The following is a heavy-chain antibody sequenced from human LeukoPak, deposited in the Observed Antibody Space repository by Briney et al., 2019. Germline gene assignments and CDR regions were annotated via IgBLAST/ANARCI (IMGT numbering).Heavy chain of an antibody. CDR3: ARGPTMVRGFDP. CDR1: GGSFSGYY. CDR2: INHSGST. Sequence: SGTLSLTCAVYGGSFSGYYWSWIRQPPGKGLEWIGEINHSGSTNYNPPLKSRVTISVDTSKNQFSLKLSSVTAADTAVYYCARGPTMVRGFDPWGQGTLVTVSS. J-gene: IGHJ5*02. D-gene: IGHD3-10*01. V-gene: IGHV4-34*01.